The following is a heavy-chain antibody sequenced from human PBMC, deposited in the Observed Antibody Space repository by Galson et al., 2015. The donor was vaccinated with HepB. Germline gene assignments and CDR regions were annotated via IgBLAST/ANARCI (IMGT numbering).Heavy chain of an antibody. V-gene: IGHV3-33*01. Sequence: SLRLSCAASGFPFSSYGMHWVRQAPGKGLEWVAVIWYDGSNKYYADSVKGRFTISRDNSKNTLYLQMNSLRAEGTAVYYCAREKLGPFDYWGQGTLVTVSS. CDR3: AREKLGPFDY. J-gene: IGHJ4*02. D-gene: IGHD3-16*01. CDR2: IWYDGSNK. CDR1: GFPFSSYG.